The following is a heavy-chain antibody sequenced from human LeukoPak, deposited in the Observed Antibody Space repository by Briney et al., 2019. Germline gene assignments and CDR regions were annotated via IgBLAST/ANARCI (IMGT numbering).Heavy chain of an antibody. CDR2: ISHDESKK. D-gene: IGHD4-11*01. J-gene: IGHJ6*02. Sequence: GRSLRLSCAASGFSFRSYAMHWVRQAPGKGLEWVAMISHDESKKEYADSVKGRFASSRDNYKNTLYLHKNSLRAEDTVVYYCVSLPYCSRISCSDYFYGTDVWGQGTTVIVSS. CDR3: VSLPYCSRISCSDYFYGTDV. V-gene: IGHV3-30*09. CDR1: GFSFRSYA.